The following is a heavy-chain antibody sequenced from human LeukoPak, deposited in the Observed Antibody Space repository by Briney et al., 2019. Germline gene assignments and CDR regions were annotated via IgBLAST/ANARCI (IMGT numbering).Heavy chain of an antibody. CDR1: GFTFSSYW. CDR3: AKGTKAIVVDNYFDY. D-gene: IGHD3-22*01. Sequence: GGSLRLSCAASGFTFSSYWMSWFRQAPGKGLEWVANIKQDGSEKYYVDSVKGRFTISRDNSKNTLYLQMKSLRAEDTAVYYCAKGTKAIVVDNYFDYWGQGTLVTVSS. CDR2: IKQDGSEK. J-gene: IGHJ4*02. V-gene: IGHV3-7*03.